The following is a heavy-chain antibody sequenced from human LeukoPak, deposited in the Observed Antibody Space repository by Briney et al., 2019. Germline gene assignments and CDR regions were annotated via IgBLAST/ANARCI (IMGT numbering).Heavy chain of an antibody. CDR1: GYSFTSYW. J-gene: IGHJ4*02. CDR3: ARDYCSGGSCYWYSSNPYYFDY. CDR2: IDPSDSYT. V-gene: IGHV5-10-1*01. D-gene: IGHD2-15*01. Sequence: GESLKISCKGSGYSFTSYWISWVRQMPGKGLEWMGRIDPSDSYTNYSPSFQGHVTISADKSISTAYLQWSSLKASDTAMYYCARDYCSGGSCYWYSSNPYYFDYWGQGTLVTVSS.